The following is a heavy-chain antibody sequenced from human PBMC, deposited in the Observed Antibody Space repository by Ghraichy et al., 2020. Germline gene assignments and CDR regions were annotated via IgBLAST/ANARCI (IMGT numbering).Heavy chain of an antibody. J-gene: IGHJ4*02. Sequence: GGSLRLSCAASGFTFSGYWMHWVRQAPGKGLVWVSRISSDGSSTNYADSVKGRFTISRDNAKNTLYLQMISLRADDTAVYYCARSITGTFDFWGQGTLVTVSS. CDR3: ARSITGTFDF. V-gene: IGHV3-74*01. D-gene: IGHD1-1*01. CDR2: ISSDGSST. CDR1: GFTFSGYW.